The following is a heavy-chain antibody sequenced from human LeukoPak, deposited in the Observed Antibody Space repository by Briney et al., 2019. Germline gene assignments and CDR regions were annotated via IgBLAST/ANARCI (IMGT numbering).Heavy chain of an antibody. Sequence: PGGSLRLSCEASGFTFSNFAMTWVRQAPGQGLEWVSGISNSGGTAYYADSVKGRVTISRDNSKNTLYLQMNSLRAEDTAVYYCAKVWIHAIDAFDIWGQGAMVTVSS. CDR1: GFTFSNFA. J-gene: IGHJ3*02. CDR2: ISNSGGTA. CDR3: AKVWIHAIDAFDI. V-gene: IGHV3-23*01. D-gene: IGHD3-3*01.